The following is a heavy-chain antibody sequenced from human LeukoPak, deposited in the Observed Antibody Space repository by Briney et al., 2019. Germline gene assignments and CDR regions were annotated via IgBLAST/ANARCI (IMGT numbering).Heavy chain of an antibody. CDR2: IYPGDSDT. V-gene: IGHV5-51*01. D-gene: IGHD6-19*01. CDR1: GYSFTSYW. CDR3: ASHTIAVAGHDAFDI. Sequence: GESLKISCKGSGYSFTSYWIGWVRQMPGKGLEWMGIIYPGDSDTRYSPSFQGQVTISADKSISTAYLQWSSLKASDTAMYYCASHTIAVAGHDAFDIWGQGTMVTASS. J-gene: IGHJ3*02.